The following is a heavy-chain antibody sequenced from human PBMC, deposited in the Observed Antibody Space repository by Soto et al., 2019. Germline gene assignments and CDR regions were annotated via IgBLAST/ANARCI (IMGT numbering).Heavy chain of an antibody. Sequence: ASVKVSCKASGYTFTGYYMHWVRQAPGQGLEWMGWINPNSGGTNYAQKFQGWVTMTRDTSISTAYMELSRLRSDDTAVYYCARDSIRGYSGYDYGYWGQGTLVTVSS. CDR3: ARDSIRGYSGYDYGY. J-gene: IGHJ4*02. CDR2: INPNSGGT. D-gene: IGHD5-12*01. V-gene: IGHV1-2*04. CDR1: GYTFTGYY.